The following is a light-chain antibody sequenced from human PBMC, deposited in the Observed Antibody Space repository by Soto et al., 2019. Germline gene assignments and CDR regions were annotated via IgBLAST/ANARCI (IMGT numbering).Light chain of an antibody. J-gene: IGKJ1*01. CDR1: ESINSW. V-gene: IGKV1-5*03. Sequence: DIQMTQSPSTLYASVGDRVTITCRASESINSWLAWYQQKPGKAPKLLIYKASNLESGVPSRFSGSGSGTEFTLTITSLQPDDFATYYCQQYQSYSQFGQGTKVEIK. CDR2: KAS. CDR3: QQYQSYSQ.